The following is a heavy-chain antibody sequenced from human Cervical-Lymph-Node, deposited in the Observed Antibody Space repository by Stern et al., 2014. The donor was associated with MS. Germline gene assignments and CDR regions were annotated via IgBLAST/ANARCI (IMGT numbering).Heavy chain of an antibody. CDR1: GFTFGDYA. J-gene: IGHJ4*02. CDR3: AKGPGDSSGWLDH. V-gene: IGHV3-9*01. Sequence: QLVESGGGLVQPCRSLRLSCAGSGFTFGDYAMHWVRQAPGKGLAWVAVSTWKSCSKCYADSVKGRFTISRDNAKNSLYLQMNSLRPEDTALYYCAKGPGDSSGWLDHWGQGTLVIVSS. CDR2: STWKSCSK. D-gene: IGHD6-19*01.